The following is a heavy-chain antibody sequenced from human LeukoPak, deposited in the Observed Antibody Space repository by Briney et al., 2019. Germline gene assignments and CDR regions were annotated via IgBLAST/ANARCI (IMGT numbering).Heavy chain of an antibody. J-gene: IGHJ3*02. Sequence: ASVKVSCKASGYTFTGYYMHWVRQAPGQGLEWMGWMNPNSANTDYAQKFQGRVTMTRNTSISTAYMELRSLRSDDTAVYYCARDLANVLRFLEWFVDAFDIWGQGTMVTVSS. CDR3: ARDLANVLRFLEWFVDAFDI. CDR2: MNPNSANT. V-gene: IGHV1-8*02. CDR1: GYTFTGYY. D-gene: IGHD3-3*01.